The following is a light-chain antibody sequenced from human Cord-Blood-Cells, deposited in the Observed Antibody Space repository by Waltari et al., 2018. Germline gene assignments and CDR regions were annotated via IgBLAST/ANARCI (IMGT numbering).Light chain of an antibody. J-gene: IGKJ3*01. V-gene: IGKV1-39*01. CDR3: QQSYSTPRT. CDR1: QNIRSY. CDR2: AAS. Sequence: IQMTPSPSSLSASVGDRVTITCPASQNIRSYLNWYQQKPGKDTKLLIYAASSLQSGVPSRFSGSGSGTEFIITISSLQPEDFATYYCQQSYSTPRTFGPGTKVDIK.